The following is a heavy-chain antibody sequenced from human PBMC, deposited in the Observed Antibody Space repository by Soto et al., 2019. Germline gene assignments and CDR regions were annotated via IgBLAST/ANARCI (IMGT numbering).Heavy chain of an antibody. Sequence: SETLSLTCTVSGGSISSGGYYWSWIRQRPGKGLEWIGYIYYSGSTYYNPSLKSRVTISVDTSKNQFSLKLSSVTAADTAVYYCARESFYDSGGFHGFDYWGQGTLVTVSS. V-gene: IGHV4-31*03. J-gene: IGHJ4*02. CDR1: GGSISSGGYY. CDR2: IYYSGST. CDR3: ARESFYDSGGFHGFDY. D-gene: IGHD3-22*01.